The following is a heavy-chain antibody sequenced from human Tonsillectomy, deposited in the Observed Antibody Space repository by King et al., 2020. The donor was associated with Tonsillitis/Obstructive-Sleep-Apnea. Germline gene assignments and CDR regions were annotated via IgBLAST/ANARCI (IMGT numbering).Heavy chain of an antibody. Sequence: QLVQSGGGLVKPGGSLRLSCAASGFTFSDYYMSWIRQAPGKGLEWVSYISSSSSYTNYADSVKGRFTISRDNAKNSLYLQMNSLRAEDTAVYYCARTKEYGSGGYYFGDGGQGPLVPVPS. CDR1: GFTFSDYY. CDR3: ARTKEYGSGGYYFGD. V-gene: IGHV3-11*06. J-gene: IGHJ4*02. D-gene: IGHD6-19*01. CDR2: ISSSSSYT.